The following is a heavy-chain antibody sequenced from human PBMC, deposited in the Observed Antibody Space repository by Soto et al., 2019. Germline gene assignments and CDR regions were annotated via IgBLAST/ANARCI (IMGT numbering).Heavy chain of an antibody. V-gene: IGHV3-72*01. Sequence: EVQVVESGGGMVQPGGSLRLSCAASGFTFSDHSIDWVRQTPGKGLEWVGRARDRSNSYTTEYAASVKGRFTFSRDDSKNSLYLQMNSLKTEDTAVYYCAVDTVGTGSYWGQGTLVTVSS. J-gene: IGHJ4*02. D-gene: IGHD5-12*01. CDR2: ARDRSNSYTT. CDR3: AVDTVGTGSY. CDR1: GFTFSDHS.